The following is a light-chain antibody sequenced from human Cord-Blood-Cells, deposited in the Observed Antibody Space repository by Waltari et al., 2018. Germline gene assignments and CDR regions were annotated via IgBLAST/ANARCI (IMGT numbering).Light chain of an antibody. CDR3: QQYYSTPWT. J-gene: IGKJ1*01. CDR1: QSVLYSSNNKNY. CDR2: WAS. Sequence: DIVMTQSPDSLAVSLGERATINCKSSQSVLYSSNNKNYLAWYQQKPGQPPKLLISWASTRESGVPDRFSCSGSGTDFTLTISSLQAEDVAGYYCQQYYSTPWTFGQGTKVEIK. V-gene: IGKV4-1*01.